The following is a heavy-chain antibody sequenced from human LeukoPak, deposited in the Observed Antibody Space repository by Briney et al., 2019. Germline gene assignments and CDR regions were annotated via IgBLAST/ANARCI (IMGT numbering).Heavy chain of an antibody. D-gene: IGHD2-2*01. CDR3: ARVPVGYCSSTSCYASIQPSHEFDY. CDR2: ISAYNGNT. V-gene: IGHV1-18*04. Sequence: ASVKVSCKASGYTFTSYGISGVRQAPGQGLEWMGWISAYNGNTNYAQKLQGRVTMTTDTSTSTAYMELRSLRSDDTAVYYCARVPVGYCSSTSCYASIQPSHEFDYWGQGTLVTVSS. CDR1: GYTFTSYG. J-gene: IGHJ4*02.